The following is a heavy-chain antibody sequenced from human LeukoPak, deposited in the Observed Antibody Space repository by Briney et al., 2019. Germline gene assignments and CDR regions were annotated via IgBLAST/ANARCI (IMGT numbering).Heavy chain of an antibody. CDR1: GYTFTSYG. J-gene: IGHJ6*03. CDR3: ARVLYYYDSSGYYYTYKDV. Sequence: GASVKVSCKASGYTFTSYGISWVRQAPGQGLEWMGWISAYNGNTNYAQKLQGRVTMTTDTSTSTAYMELRSLRSDDTAVYYCARVLYYYDSSGYYYTYKDVWGKGTTVTVSS. D-gene: IGHD3-22*01. CDR2: ISAYNGNT. V-gene: IGHV1-18*01.